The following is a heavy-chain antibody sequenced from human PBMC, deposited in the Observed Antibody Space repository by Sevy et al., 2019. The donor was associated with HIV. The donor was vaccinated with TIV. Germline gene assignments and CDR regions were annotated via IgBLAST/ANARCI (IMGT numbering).Heavy chain of an antibody. Sequence: ASVKVSCKASGYTFTGQYIHWVRQAPGQGLEWMEWINPNSGDTNYAQEFQGRVTMTRDTSISTAYMELSGLKSDDTAVYNCSRDLRLRGYSYGCFDYWGQGTLVTVSS. J-gene: IGHJ4*02. CDR3: SRDLRLRGYSYGCFDY. D-gene: IGHD5-18*01. CDR1: GYTFTGQY. V-gene: IGHV1-2*02. CDR2: INPNSGDT.